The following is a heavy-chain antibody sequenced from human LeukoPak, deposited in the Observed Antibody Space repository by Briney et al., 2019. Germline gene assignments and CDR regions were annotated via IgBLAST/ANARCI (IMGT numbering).Heavy chain of an antibody. CDR2: ISSGSSYT. Sequence: GGSLRLSCAASGFTFSSYSMNWVRQAPGKGLEWVSSISSGSSYTYYADSVKGRFTISRDNAKNSLYLRMSSLRVEDTAVYYCARGGRQQQKNNWFDPWGQGTLVTVSS. J-gene: IGHJ5*02. V-gene: IGHV3-21*06. D-gene: IGHD6-13*01. CDR3: ARGGRQQQKNNWFDP. CDR1: GFTFSSYS.